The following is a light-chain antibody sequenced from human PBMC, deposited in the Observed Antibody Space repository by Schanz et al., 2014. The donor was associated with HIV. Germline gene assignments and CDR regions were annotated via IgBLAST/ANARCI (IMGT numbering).Light chain of an antibody. CDR3: QQTNSFPPT. Sequence: EIVLTQSPGTLSLSPGERATLSCRASQSVSSSYLAWYQQKPGQAPRLLIYGASRRATGIPDRFSGSGSGTDFTLTISSLQPEDFATYYCQQTNSFPPTFGGGTKVEIK. J-gene: IGKJ4*01. CDR1: QSVSSSY. V-gene: IGKV3-20*01. CDR2: GAS.